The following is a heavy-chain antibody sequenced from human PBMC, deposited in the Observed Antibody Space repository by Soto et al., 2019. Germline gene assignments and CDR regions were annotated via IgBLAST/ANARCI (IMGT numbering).Heavy chain of an antibody. J-gene: IGHJ6*02. Sequence: GGSLRLCCTASGFSFSSYSLHWVRQTPGKGLEWVAVISYDGSNKYYADSVEGRFTVSRDSPKNTLFLQMNSLKPEDTAVYYCARAPPRGIAAPGTWGSGMDVWGQGTTVTVSS. CDR2: ISYDGSNK. CDR3: ARAPPRGIAAPGTWGSGMDV. V-gene: IGHV3-30-3*01. CDR1: GFSFSSYS. D-gene: IGHD6-13*01.